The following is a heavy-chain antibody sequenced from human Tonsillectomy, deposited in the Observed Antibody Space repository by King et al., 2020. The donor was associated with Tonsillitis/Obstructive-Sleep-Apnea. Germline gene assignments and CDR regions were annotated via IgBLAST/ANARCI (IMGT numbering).Heavy chain of an antibody. D-gene: IGHD3-3*02. CDR2: INNDGGYT. Sequence: VQLVESGGGLVQPGGSLRLSCSASGFTFSSYSMHWVRQAPGKGLEYVSGINNDGGYTPKADSVKGRFSISRDNSKNTLYLQMNSLRVEDTALYYCVKSLSQGLAPHDCWGRGILVTVSP. J-gene: IGHJ4*02. V-gene: IGHV3-64D*06. CDR3: VKSLSQGLAPHDC. CDR1: GFTFSSYS.